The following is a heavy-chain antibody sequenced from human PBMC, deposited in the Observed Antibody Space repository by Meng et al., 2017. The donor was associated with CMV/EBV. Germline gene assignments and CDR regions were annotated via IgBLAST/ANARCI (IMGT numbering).Heavy chain of an antibody. CDR1: GFTVSRTY. CDR3: ARDNWGLGWFDP. Sequence: EQWVVSGGGLIKPGGSLGVSWSAFGFTVSRTYMSWVRQAPGKGLEWVSVVYSGGGRSLADSVKDRFTIYRDNYKNTLYLQMNSLRAEDTAVYYCARDNWGLGWFDPWGQGTLVTVSS. CDR2: VYSGGGR. V-gene: IGHV3-53*01. J-gene: IGHJ5*02. D-gene: IGHD3-16*01.